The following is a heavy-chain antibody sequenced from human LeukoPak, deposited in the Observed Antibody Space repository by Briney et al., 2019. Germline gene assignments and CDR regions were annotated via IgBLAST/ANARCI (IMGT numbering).Heavy chain of an antibody. V-gene: IGHV5-51*01. CDR1: GYSFTSYW. Sequence: GESLKISCKGSGYSFTSYWIGWVRQMPGKGLEWMGIVSPSDSDTRYSPSFQGQATISADKSITTAYLQWSSLKASDTATYYCVRQPRVHTPDFWGQGTLVTVSS. J-gene: IGHJ4*02. D-gene: IGHD1-1*01. CDR2: VSPSDSDT. CDR3: VRQPRVHTPDF.